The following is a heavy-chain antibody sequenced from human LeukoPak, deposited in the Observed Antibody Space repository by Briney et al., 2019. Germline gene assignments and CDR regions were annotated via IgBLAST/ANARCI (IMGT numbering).Heavy chain of an antibody. CDR3: ARGRGSGWYSFSFDY. CDR1: GGSISSGSFH. J-gene: IGHJ4*02. CDR2: IYTSGGT. Sequence: SETLSLTCTVSGGSISSGSFHWSWIRQPAGKGLEWIGRIYTSGGTNYNPSLKSRVTISLDTSKNQFSLELSSVTAADTAVYYCARGRGSGWYSFSFDYWGQGTLVTVSS. V-gene: IGHV4-61*02. D-gene: IGHD6-19*01.